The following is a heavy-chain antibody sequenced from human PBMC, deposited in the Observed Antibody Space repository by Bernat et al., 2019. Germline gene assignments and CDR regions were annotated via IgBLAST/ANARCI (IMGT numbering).Heavy chain of an antibody. Sequence: QVQLVESGGGVVQPGRSLRLSCAASGFTFSSYGMHWVRQAPGKGLEWVAVIWYDGSNKYYADSVKGRFTISRDNAKNSLYLQMNSLRDEDTAVYYCARMGYSGYETYYYYYGMDVWGQGTTVTVSS. CDR3: ARMGYSGYETYYYYYGMDV. CDR1: GFTFSSYG. J-gene: IGHJ6*02. V-gene: IGHV3-33*01. D-gene: IGHD5-12*01. CDR2: IWYDGSNK.